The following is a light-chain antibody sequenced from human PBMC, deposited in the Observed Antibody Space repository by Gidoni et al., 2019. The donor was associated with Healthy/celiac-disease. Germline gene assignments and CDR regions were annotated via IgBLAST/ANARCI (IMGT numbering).Light chain of an antibody. J-gene: IGKJ4*01. CDR3: QQYDNLPLT. CDR1: QNISNY. CDR2: DAS. Sequence: DIQMTQSPSSMSASVGDSVTITCQASQNISNYLNWYQQKPGKAPKLLIYDASNFETGVPSRFSGSGSGTDFTFTISSLQPEDIATYYCQQYDNLPLTFXGXTKVEIK. V-gene: IGKV1-33*01.